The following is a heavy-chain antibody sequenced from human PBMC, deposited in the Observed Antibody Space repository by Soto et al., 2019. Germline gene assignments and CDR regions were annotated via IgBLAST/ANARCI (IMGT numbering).Heavy chain of an antibody. Sequence: GGSLRLSCVASGLTFGSRAMSWVRQAPGEGLQWVATITDNGGDAKYTDSVRGRFVISRDNSKKTLYLQMTSLTAEDSAMYFCARGSTESYPGSRIFDFWGRGTLVTVSS. CDR3: ARGSTESYPGSRIFDF. V-gene: IGHV3-23*01. J-gene: IGHJ4*02. CDR1: GLTFGSRA. D-gene: IGHD3-10*01. CDR2: ITDNGGDA.